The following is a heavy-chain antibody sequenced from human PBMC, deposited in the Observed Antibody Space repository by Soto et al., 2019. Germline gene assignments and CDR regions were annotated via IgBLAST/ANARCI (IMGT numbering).Heavy chain of an antibody. CDR1: GLNFDDFA. Sequence: GGSLRLSCVGTGLNFDDFAMHWVWQAPGKGLEWVSGITWNSRVLAYADSVKGRFTISRDNARNSLYLQMDSLRDEDTALYYCAKGRYDFWSPYYFDSWGQGTLGTVSS. J-gene: IGHJ4*02. CDR3: AKGRYDFWSPYYFDS. CDR2: ITWNSRVL. D-gene: IGHD3-3*01. V-gene: IGHV3-9*01.